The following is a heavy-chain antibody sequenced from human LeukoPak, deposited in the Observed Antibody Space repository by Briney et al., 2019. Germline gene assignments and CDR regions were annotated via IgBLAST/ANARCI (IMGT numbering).Heavy chain of an antibody. Sequence: GGSLRLSCAASGFTFSSYDMHWVRQATGKGLEWVSAIGTAGDTYYPGSGKGRFTISRENAKNSVYLQMNSLRAGDTAVYYCARGGNTMVRGVPRYYYYMDVWGKGTAVTVSS. D-gene: IGHD3-10*01. CDR3: ARGGNTMVRGVPRYYYYMDV. J-gene: IGHJ6*03. CDR1: GFTFSSYD. CDR2: IGTAGDT. V-gene: IGHV3-13*01.